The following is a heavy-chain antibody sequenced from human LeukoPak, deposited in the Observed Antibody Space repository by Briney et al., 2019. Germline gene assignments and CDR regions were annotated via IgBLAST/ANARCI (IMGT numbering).Heavy chain of an antibody. CDR1: GYSISSGYY. D-gene: IGHD6-13*01. CDR2: IYHRGST. Sequence: SETLSLTCAVSGYSISSGYYWGWIRQPPGKGLEWIGSIYHRGSTYYNPSLKSRVTISVDTSKNQFSLKLSSVTAADTAAYYCARVATYSSNSFDYWGQGTLVTVSS. CDR3: ARVATYSSNSFDY. J-gene: IGHJ4*02. V-gene: IGHV4-38-2*01.